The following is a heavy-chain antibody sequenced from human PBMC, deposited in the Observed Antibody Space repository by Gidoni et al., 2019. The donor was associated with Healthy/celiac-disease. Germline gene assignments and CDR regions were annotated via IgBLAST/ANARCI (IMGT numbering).Heavy chain of an antibody. CDR3: ARAIRFLEWLYYYGMDV. J-gene: IGHJ6*02. Sequence: EVQLVESGGGLVQPGGSLRLSCAASGFTVSSNYMSWVRQAPGKGLEWVSVIYSGGSTYYADSVKGRFTISRDNSKNTLYLQMNSLRAEDTAVYYCARAIRFLEWLYYYGMDVWGQGTTVTVSS. CDR1: GFTVSSNY. CDR2: IYSGGST. V-gene: IGHV3-66*02. D-gene: IGHD3-3*01.